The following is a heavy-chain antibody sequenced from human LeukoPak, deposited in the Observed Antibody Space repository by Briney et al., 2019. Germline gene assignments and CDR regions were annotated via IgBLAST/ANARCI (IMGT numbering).Heavy chain of an antibody. CDR3: ARAVAGTRNALDI. V-gene: IGHV3-30*02. Sequence: PGGSLRLSCAASGFTFSTSGMHWVRQAPGKGLEWVAFIQYDGSNKYYADSVKGRFTISRDNSKNTLYLQMNTLRAEDTAVYYCARAVAGTRNALDIWGQGTMVTVSS. D-gene: IGHD6-19*01. J-gene: IGHJ3*02. CDR2: IQYDGSNK. CDR1: GFTFSTSG.